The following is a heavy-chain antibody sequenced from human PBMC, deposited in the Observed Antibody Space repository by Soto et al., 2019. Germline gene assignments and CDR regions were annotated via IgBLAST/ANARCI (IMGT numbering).Heavy chain of an antibody. CDR3: ATPDPLWGATVYYFDY. J-gene: IGHJ4*02. Sequence: GASVKVSCKVSGYTLTELSMHWVREAPGKGLEWMGGFDPEDGETIYAQKFQGRVTMTEDTSTDTAYMELSSLRSEDTAVYYCATPDPLWGATVYYFDYWGQGTLVTVSS. CDR1: GYTLTELS. D-gene: IGHD1-26*01. CDR2: FDPEDGET. V-gene: IGHV1-24*01.